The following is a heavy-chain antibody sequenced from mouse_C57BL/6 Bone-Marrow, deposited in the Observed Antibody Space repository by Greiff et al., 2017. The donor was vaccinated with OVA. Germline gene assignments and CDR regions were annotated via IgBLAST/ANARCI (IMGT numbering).Heavy chain of an antibody. CDR2: IDPENGDT. J-gene: IGHJ4*01. V-gene: IGHV14-4*01. CDR1: GFNIKDDY. Sequence: VQLQQSGAELVRPGASVKLSCTASGFNIKDDYMHWVKQRPEQGLEWIGWIDPENGDTESASKFQGKATITADTSSNTAYLQLSSLTSEDTAVYYCTTEFITTVVADAMDYWGQGTSVTVSS. CDR3: TTEFITTVVADAMDY. D-gene: IGHD1-1*01.